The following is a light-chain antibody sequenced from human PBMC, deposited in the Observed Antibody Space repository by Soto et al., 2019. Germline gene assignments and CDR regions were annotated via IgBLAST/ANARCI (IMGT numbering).Light chain of an antibody. V-gene: IGKV1-5*03. CDR3: QQYDNYSRT. J-gene: IGKJ1*01. Sequence: DIQMTQSPSTLSASVGDRVTITCRASHSISNWLAWYQQKPGKAPKLLIYRASNLEGGVPSRFSGSGSGTDFTLTISRLQPDVSATYYCQQYDNYSRTFGQGTKVDI. CDR1: HSISNW. CDR2: RAS.